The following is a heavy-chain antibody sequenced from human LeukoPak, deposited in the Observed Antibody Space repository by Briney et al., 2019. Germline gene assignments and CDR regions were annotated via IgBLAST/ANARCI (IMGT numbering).Heavy chain of an antibody. V-gene: IGHV1-2*06. J-gene: IGHJ4*02. CDR3: ARVRNRDYVWGSYRN. CDR1: GYTFTGYY. D-gene: IGHD3-16*02. CDR2: INPNSGGT. Sequence: ASVKVSCKASGYTFTGYYMHWVRQAPGQGLEWMGRINPNSGGTNYAQKFQGRVTMTRNTSISTAYMELSSLRSEDTAVYYCARVRNRDYVWGSYRNWGQGTLVTVSS.